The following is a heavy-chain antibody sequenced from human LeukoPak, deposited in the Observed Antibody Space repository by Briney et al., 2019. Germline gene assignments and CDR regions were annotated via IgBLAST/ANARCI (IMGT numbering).Heavy chain of an antibody. D-gene: IGHD5-12*01. CDR3: AKDRVDSGYDPFDY. J-gene: IGHJ4*02. Sequence: GGSLRLSCAASGFTFSRFRMSWVRQPPGKGLEWVANINQDGSEIYYVDSVKGRFTVSTDNAKNSLYLQMNSLRAEDTAVYYCAKDRVDSGYDPFDYWGQGTLVTVSS. CDR1: GFTFSRFR. V-gene: IGHV3-7*03. CDR2: INQDGSEI.